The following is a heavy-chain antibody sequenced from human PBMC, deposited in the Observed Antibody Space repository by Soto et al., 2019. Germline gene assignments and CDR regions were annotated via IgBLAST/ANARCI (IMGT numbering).Heavy chain of an antibody. CDR3: AKKVNSGSGSQFFDY. J-gene: IGHJ4*02. V-gene: IGHV3-23*01. D-gene: IGHD3-10*01. CDR2: FRSGGDDDTT. CDR1: GFTFSSYS. Sequence: GGSLRLSCAASGFTFSSYSMSWVRQAPGKGLEWVSGFRSGGDDDTTYYADSVRGRFTISRDNSKNTLFLQMNSLRAEDTAIYYCAKKVNSGSGSQFFDYWGQGTLVTV.